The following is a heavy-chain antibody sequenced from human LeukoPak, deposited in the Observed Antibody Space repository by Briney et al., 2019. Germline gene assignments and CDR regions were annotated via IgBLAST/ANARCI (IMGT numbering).Heavy chain of an antibody. J-gene: IGHJ3*02. D-gene: IGHD3-22*01. V-gene: IGHV3-21*01. CDR1: GFTFSSYS. Sequence: GGSLRLSCAASGFTFSSYSMNWVRQAPGKGLEWVSSISSSSSYIYYADSVKGRFTISRDNAKNSLYLQMNSLRAEDTAVYYCARAPLYDSSGYYHSGAAFDIWGQGTMVTVSS. CDR2: ISSSSSYI. CDR3: ARAPLYDSSGYYHSGAAFDI.